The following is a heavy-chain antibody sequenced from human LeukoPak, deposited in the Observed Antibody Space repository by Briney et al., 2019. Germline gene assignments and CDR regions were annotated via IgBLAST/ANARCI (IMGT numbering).Heavy chain of an antibody. Sequence: PGGSLRLSCAASGFTFTTYAMTWVRQAPGKGLEWVASMNASPLYYADSVKGRFTISRDNAKNPLYLQMNSLRAEDTAVYYCARVLHGAGTYYNIAMRRFDWFDPWGQGTLVTVSS. J-gene: IGHJ5*02. CDR1: GFTFTTYA. V-gene: IGHV3-21*01. CDR2: MNASPL. D-gene: IGHD3-10*01. CDR3: ARVLHGAGTYYNIAMRRFDWFDP.